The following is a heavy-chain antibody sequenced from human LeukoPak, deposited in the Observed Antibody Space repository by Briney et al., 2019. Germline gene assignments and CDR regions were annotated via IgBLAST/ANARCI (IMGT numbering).Heavy chain of an antibody. J-gene: IGHJ4*02. CDR1: GFTFSTYA. V-gene: IGHV4-59*01. CDR2: IYYSGST. CDR3: ARGGPLRYFDWLLPFDY. D-gene: IGHD3-9*01. Sequence: PGGSLRLSCVASGFTFSTYAMSWIRQPPGKGLEWIGYIYYSGSTNYNPSLKSRVTISVDTSKNQFSLKLSSVTAADTAVYYCARGGPLRYFDWLLPFDYWGQGTLVTVSS.